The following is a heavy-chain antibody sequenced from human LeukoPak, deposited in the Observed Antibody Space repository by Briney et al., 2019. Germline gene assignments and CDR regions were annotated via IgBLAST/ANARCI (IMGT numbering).Heavy chain of an antibody. J-gene: IGHJ4*02. CDR1: GLTFSTYG. Sequence: AGRSLRLSCAASGLTFSTYGMHWVRQAPGKGLEWVATITYDGNEKYYSDSVKGRFTISRDNSKNTLYLQMNSLRPEDTAVYYCAKTLTNRYYFFDYWGQGTLVTVSS. CDR2: ITYDGNEK. CDR3: AKTLTNRYYFFDY. V-gene: IGHV3-30*18. D-gene: IGHD3-16*02.